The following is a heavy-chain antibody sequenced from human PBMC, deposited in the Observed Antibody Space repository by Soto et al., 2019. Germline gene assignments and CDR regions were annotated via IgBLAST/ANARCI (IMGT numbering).Heavy chain of an antibody. J-gene: IGHJ3*02. Sequence: QLQLQESGSGLVKPSQTLSLTCAVSGGSISSGGYSWSWIRQPPGKGLEWIGYIYHSGSTYYNPSLESRVTISVDRSKNQFSLKLSSVTAADTAVYYCARGDYGDYGLLDVFDIWGQGTMVTVSS. CDR2: IYHSGST. V-gene: IGHV4-30-2*01. D-gene: IGHD4-17*01. CDR1: GGSISSGGYS. CDR3: ARGDYGDYGLLDVFDI.